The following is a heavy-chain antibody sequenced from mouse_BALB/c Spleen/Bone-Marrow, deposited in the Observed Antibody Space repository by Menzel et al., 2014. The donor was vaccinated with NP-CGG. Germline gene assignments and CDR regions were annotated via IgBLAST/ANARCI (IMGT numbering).Heavy chain of an antibody. J-gene: IGHJ4*01. Sequence: LQQSGAELMKPGASVKISCKATGYTFSSYWIEWVKQRPGHGLEWIGEISPGSGSTNYNEKFKGKATFTADKSSNTAYMQLSSLTSEDSAVYFCASPYGNYDAMDYWGQGTSVTVSS. CDR1: GYTFSSYW. CDR2: ISPGSGST. V-gene: IGHV1-9*01. CDR3: ASPYGNYDAMDY. D-gene: IGHD2-1*01.